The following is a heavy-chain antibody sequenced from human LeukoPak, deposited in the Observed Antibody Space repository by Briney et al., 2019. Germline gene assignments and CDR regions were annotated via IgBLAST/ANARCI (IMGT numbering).Heavy chain of an antibody. Sequence: PGGSLRLSCAASGFTFSNYWMTWVRQAPGTGLEWVANIKEDGSEKYYVDSVKGRFTISRDNAKNSLYLQMNSLRAEDTAVYYCASKYPFDYWGQGTLVTVSS. D-gene: IGHD2-2*02. CDR2: IKEDGSEK. CDR1: GFTFSNYW. CDR3: ASKYPFDY. V-gene: IGHV3-7*01. J-gene: IGHJ4*02.